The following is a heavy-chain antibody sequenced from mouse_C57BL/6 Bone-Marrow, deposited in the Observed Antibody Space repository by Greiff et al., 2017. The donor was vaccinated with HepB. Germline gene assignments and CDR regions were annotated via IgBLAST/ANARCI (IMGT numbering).Heavy chain of an antibody. J-gene: IGHJ1*03. CDR2: INPNNGGT. Sequence: VQLQQSGPELVKPGASVKISCKASGYTFTDYYMNWVKQSHGKSLEWIGDINPNNGGTSYNQKFKGKATLTVDKSSSTAYMELRSLTSEDSAVYYCAREGSYYGSSPNVWGTGTTVTVSS. V-gene: IGHV1-26*01. D-gene: IGHD1-1*01. CDR1: GYTFTDYY. CDR3: AREGSYYGSSPNV.